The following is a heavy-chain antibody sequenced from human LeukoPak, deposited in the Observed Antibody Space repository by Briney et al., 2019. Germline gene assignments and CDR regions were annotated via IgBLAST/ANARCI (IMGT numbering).Heavy chain of an antibody. J-gene: IGHJ4*02. CDR2: ISYDGSNK. V-gene: IGHV3-30-3*01. D-gene: IGHD6-19*01. Sequence: GGSLRLSCAASGFTFSSYAMHWVRQAPGKGLEWVAVISYDGSNKYYADSVKGRFTISRDNSKNTLYLQMNSLRAEDTAVYYCARESAVAGYFDCWVQGTLVTVSS. CDR3: ARESAVAGYFDC. CDR1: GFTFSSYA.